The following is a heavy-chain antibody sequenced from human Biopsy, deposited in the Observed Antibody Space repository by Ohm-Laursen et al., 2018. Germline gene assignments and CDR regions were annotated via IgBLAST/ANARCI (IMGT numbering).Heavy chain of an antibody. V-gene: IGHV4-38-2*01. Sequence: SDTLSLTCGVSGFSIGSGFHWAWIRQPPGKGLERIGFIYRTGTTTYNPSFKSRVAMAVDTSKNQFSLTLNSVTAADTAVYYCARMKGRGYFDYWGQGTLVIVSS. J-gene: IGHJ4*02. CDR3: ARMKGRGYFDY. CDR1: GFSIGSGFH. D-gene: IGHD2-15*01. CDR2: IYRTGTT.